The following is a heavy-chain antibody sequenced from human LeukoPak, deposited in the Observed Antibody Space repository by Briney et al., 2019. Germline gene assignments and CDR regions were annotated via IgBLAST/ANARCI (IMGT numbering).Heavy chain of an antibody. J-gene: IGHJ4*02. CDR1: GGTFSSYA. D-gene: IGHD3-22*01. Sequence: SVKVSCKASGGTFSSYAISWVRQAPGQGLEWMGGIIPIFGTANYAQKFQGRVTITADESTSTAYMELSSLRSEDTAVYYCASGEYYYDSSGYKYSFDYWGQGTLVTVSS. V-gene: IGHV1-69*01. CDR2: IIPIFGTA. CDR3: ASGEYYYDSSGYKYSFDY.